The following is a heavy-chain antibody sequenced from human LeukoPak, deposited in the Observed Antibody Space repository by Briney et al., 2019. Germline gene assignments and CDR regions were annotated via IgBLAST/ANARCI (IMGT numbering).Heavy chain of an antibody. CDR2: IIPIFGSA. J-gene: IGHJ4*02. CDR1: GGISSSYA. CDR3: AKGSRLREGGSYPF. V-gene: IGHV1-69*06. D-gene: IGHD1-26*01. Sequence: AASVKVSCKASGGISSSYAINWVRQAPGQGLEWMGRIIPIFGSANYAQKFQGRVTITADKSTRTAYMELSSLRSEDTALYYCAKGSRLREGGSYPFWGQGTLVTVSS.